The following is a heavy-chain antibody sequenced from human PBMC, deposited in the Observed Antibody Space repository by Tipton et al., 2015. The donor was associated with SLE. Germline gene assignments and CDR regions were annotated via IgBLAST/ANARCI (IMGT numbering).Heavy chain of an antibody. V-gene: IGHV4-59*01. CDR3: ARVGITGTTWDWYFDL. J-gene: IGHJ2*01. D-gene: IGHD1-7*01. CDR2: IYYTGSS. CDR1: GGSISTYY. Sequence: TLSLTCSVSGGSISTYYWSWIRQPPGKGLEWIGYIYYTGSSSYNPSLKSRVTMSIDTSKNQFSLKLSSVTAADTAVYYCARVGITGTTWDWYFDLWGRGTLVTVSS.